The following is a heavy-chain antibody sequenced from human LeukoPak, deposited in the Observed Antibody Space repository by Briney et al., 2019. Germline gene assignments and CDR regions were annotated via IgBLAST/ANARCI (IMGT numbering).Heavy chain of an antibody. CDR3: ARDHYYGSGSYTAFDF. CDR1: GFSFSNYA. D-gene: IGHD3-10*01. J-gene: IGHJ4*02. CDR2: ISYDGSNK. Sequence: GGSLRLSCAASGFSFSNYAIHWVRQAPGKGLEWVAVISYDGSNKYYADSVKGRFTISRDSSKNTLYLQVNSLRGEDTAVYYCARDHYYGSGSYTAFDFWGQGTLVTVSS. V-gene: IGHV3-30*04.